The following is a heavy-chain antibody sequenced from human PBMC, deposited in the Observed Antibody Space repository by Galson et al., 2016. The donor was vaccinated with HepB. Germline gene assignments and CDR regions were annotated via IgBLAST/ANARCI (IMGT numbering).Heavy chain of an antibody. J-gene: IGHJ6*02. Sequence: SVKVSCKASGGTFSTYAISWVRQAPGHGLEWMGGIIPVFGTANYAQKFQGRVTITADESTSTAYMELSSLRSEDTAVYYCARPQSPYCSSTNCFYYGMDLWGQGTTVTVSS. CDR3: ARPQSPYCSSTNCFYYGMDL. CDR2: IIPVFGTA. V-gene: IGHV1-69*13. CDR1: GGTFSTYA. D-gene: IGHD2-2*01.